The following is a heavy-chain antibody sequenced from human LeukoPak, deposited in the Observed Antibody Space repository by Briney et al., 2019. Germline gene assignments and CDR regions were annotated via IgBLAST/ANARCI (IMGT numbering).Heavy chain of an antibody. CDR2: TRDKARNYRT. CDR3: ARNAGKGENSAFDI. D-gene: IGHD2-21*01. CDR1: GVTLSDHH. V-gene: IGHV3-72*01. Sequence: PGGSLRLSCAASGVTLSDHHMDWVRQAPGKGLEWVGRTRDKARNYRTEYAASVDGRFTISRDNSRNSVYLQMNSLKTEDTAVYFGARNAGKGENSAFDIWGQGTVVT. J-gene: IGHJ3*02.